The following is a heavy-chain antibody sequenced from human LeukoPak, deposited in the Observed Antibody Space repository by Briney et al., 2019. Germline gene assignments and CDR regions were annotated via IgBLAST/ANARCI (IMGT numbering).Heavy chain of an antibody. J-gene: IGHJ4*02. CDR3: AKGAFYYDSSGYHFDY. CDR1: GFTFSSYG. CDR2: IRYDGSNK. Sequence: GGSLRLSCAASGFTFSSYGMHWVRQAPGKGLEWVAFIRYDGSNKYYADSVKGRFTISRGNSKNTLYLQMNSLRAEDTAVYYCAKGAFYYDSSGYHFDYWGQGTLVTVSS. D-gene: IGHD3-22*01. V-gene: IGHV3-30*02.